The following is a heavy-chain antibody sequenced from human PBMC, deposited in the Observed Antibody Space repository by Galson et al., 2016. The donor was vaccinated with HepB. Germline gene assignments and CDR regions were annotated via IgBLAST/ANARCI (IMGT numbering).Heavy chain of an antibody. D-gene: IGHD1/OR15-1a*01. J-gene: IGHJ4*02. V-gene: IGHV3-23*01. CDR2: ISDSGGNT. CDR1: GFIFSHYA. Sequence: SLRLPCAASGFIFSHYAMSWVRQAPGKGLEWVSGISDSGGNTYFADSVKGRFTISRDNSRNTLYLQMNSLRVEDTAVYYCAKGTTLQVHFGYFDHWGQGTLVTVSS. CDR3: AKGTTLQVHFGYFDH.